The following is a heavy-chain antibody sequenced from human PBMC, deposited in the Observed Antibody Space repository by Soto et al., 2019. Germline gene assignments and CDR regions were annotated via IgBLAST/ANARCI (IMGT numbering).Heavy chain of an antibody. CDR3: AGPGGVRRYYDSSGYYPY. D-gene: IGHD3-22*01. CDR2: ISAYNGNT. Sequence: ALVKVSCKASGYTFTSYGISWVRQAPGQGLEWMGWISAYNGNTNYAQKLQGRVTMTTDTSTSTAYMKLRSLRSDDTAVYYCAGPGGVRRYYDSSGYYPYWGQGTLVTVSS. V-gene: IGHV1-18*01. J-gene: IGHJ4*02. CDR1: GYTFTSYG.